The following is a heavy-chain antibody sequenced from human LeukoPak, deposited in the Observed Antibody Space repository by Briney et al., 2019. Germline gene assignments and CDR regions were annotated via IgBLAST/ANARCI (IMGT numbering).Heavy chain of an antibody. V-gene: IGHV3-23*01. CDR2: ISGIGDII. CDR3: AKNGAISSYHYMDV. D-gene: IGHD2-8*01. Sequence: GGSLILSCEASGFSFSNYAMSWVRQAPGKGPEWVSTISGIGDIIHYADSVKGRFTVSRDNSKNTLYVQMNSLRAEDTAVYYCAKNGAISSYHYMDVWGKGTTVTVSS. J-gene: IGHJ6*03. CDR1: GFSFSNYA.